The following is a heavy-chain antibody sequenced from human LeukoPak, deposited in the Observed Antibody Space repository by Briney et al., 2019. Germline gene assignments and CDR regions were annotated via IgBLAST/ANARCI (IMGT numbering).Heavy chain of an antibody. Sequence: SETLSLTCAVYGGSFSGYYWSWIRQPPGKGLEWIGEINHSGSTNYNPSLKSRVTIPVDTSKNQFSLKLSSVTAADTAVYYCARGGAFGLYDYVWGSYRPNYYFDYWGQGTLVTVSS. CDR2: INHSGST. CDR1: GGSFSGYY. D-gene: IGHD3-16*02. CDR3: ARGGAFGLYDYVWGSYRPNYYFDY. V-gene: IGHV4-34*01. J-gene: IGHJ4*02.